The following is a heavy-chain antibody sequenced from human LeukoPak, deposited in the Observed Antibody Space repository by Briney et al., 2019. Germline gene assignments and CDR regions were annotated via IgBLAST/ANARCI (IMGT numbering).Heavy chain of an antibody. CDR2: ISSSGSTI. CDR1: GFTFSSYE. CDR3: ARVGYYYGSGSYQRYYHYGMDV. D-gene: IGHD3-10*01. Sequence: GGSLRLSCAASGFTFSSYEMNWVRQAPGKGLEWVSYISSSGSTIYYADSVKGRFTISRDNAKNSLYQQMNSLRAEDTAVYYCARVGYYYGSGSYQRYYHYGMDVWGQGTTVTVSS. J-gene: IGHJ6*02. V-gene: IGHV3-48*03.